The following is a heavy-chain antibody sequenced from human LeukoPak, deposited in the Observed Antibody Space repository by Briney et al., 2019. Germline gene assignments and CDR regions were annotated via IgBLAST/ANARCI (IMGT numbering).Heavy chain of an antibody. Sequence: GGSLRLSCAASGFTFSSYAMSWVRQAPGKGLEWVSGISGSVGSTYHADSVKGRFTISRDNSKNTLYLQMDSLRAEDTAVYYCAKEQLVGVIQRGDVFDIWGQGTMVTVSS. CDR3: AKEQLVGVIQRGDVFDI. V-gene: IGHV3-23*01. J-gene: IGHJ3*02. D-gene: IGHD3-16*02. CDR1: GFTFSSYA. CDR2: ISGSVGST.